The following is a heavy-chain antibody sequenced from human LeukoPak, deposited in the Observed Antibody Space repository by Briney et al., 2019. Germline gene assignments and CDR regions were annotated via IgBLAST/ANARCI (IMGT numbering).Heavy chain of an antibody. D-gene: IGHD2-15*01. CDR2: ISGSGGNT. CDR1: GFTFSSYA. Sequence: GGSLRLSCAASGFTFSSYAMSWVRQAPGKGPEWVSAISGSGGNTYYADSVKGRFTISRDNSKNTLYLQMNSLRAEDTAVYYCAKDPSGYCSGGSCYSGWFDPWGQGTLVTVSS. V-gene: IGHV3-23*01. J-gene: IGHJ5*02. CDR3: AKDPSGYCSGGSCYSGWFDP.